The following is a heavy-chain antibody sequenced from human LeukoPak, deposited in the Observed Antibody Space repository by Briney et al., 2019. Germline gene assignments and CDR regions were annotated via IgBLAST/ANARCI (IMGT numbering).Heavy chain of an antibody. Sequence: GGSLRLSCAASGFTFSSYGMSWVRQAPGKGLEGVSGFSSSGNTYYADSVKGRFTISRDNSKNTLYLQMNTLRVDDTAVYYCARWNGYADYWGQGTLVTVSS. CDR3: ARWNGYADY. D-gene: IGHD2-2*01. J-gene: IGHJ4*02. CDR1: GFTFSSYG. CDR2: FSSSGNT. V-gene: IGHV3-23*01.